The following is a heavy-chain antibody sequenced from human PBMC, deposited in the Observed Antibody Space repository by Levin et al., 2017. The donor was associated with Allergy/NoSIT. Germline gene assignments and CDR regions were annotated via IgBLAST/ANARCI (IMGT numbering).Heavy chain of an antibody. CDR1: GFTFSNAW. V-gene: IGHV3-15*01. CDR2: IKSKTDGGTT. J-gene: IGHJ4*02. Sequence: GGSLRLSCAASGFTFSNAWMSWVRQAPGKGLEWVGRIKSKTDGGTTDYAAPVKGRFTISRDDSKNTLYLQMNSLKTEDTAVYYCTTDLRGDQGYFDYWGQGTLVTVSS. D-gene: IGHD4-17*01. CDR3: TTDLRGDQGYFDY.